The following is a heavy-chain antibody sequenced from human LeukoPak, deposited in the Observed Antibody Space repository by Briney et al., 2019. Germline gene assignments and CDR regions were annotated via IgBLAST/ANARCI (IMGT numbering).Heavy chain of an antibody. CDR2: IYYSGNT. CDR1: GDSISTSNSY. D-gene: IGHD3-3*01. J-gene: IGHJ4*02. CDR3: ARQNGVGLFILP. Sequence: SGTLSLTCAVSGDSISTSNSYWGWIRRPPGKGLEWVGSIYYSGNTYYNPSLKSRVTISIDTSKNQFSLKLTSVTAADTAVYYCARQNGVGLFILPGGQGTLVTVSS. V-gene: IGHV4-39*01.